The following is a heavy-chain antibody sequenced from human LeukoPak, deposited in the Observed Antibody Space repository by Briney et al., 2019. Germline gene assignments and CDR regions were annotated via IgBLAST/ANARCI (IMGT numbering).Heavy chain of an antibody. D-gene: IGHD3-22*01. CDR3: AGIYDTPRGF. J-gene: IGHJ4*02. Sequence: SETLSLTGTVSGGSISNSRYYWGWIRQPPGKGLEWIGSIYYSGTTYHNPSLKSRLTISVDTTKNQFSVRLSSVTAADTAVYYCAGIYDTPRGFWGRGTLVTVSS. CDR1: GGSISNSRYY. CDR2: IYYSGTT. V-gene: IGHV4-39*01.